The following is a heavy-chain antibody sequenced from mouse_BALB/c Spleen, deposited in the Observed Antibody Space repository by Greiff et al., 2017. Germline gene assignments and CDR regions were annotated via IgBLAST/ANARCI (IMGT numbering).Heavy chain of an antibody. CDR3: ARDHYYGSSLFAY. J-gene: IGHJ3*01. CDR1: GFTFSSYG. D-gene: IGHD1-1*01. CDR2: INSNGGST. V-gene: IGHV5-6-3*01. Sequence: EVQRVESGGGLVQPGGSLKLSCAASGFTFSSYGMSWVRQTPDKRLELVATINSNGGSTYYPDSVKGRFTISRDNAKNTLYLQMSSLKSEDTAMYYCARDHYYGSSLFAYWGQGTLVTVSA.